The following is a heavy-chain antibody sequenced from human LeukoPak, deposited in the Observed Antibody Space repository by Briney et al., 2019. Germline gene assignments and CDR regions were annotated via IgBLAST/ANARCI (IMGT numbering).Heavy chain of an antibody. J-gene: IGHJ4*02. V-gene: IGHV1-69*05. CDR2: IIPIFGTA. D-gene: IGHD4-17*01. CDR1: VGTFSRYA. Sequence: SVTVSCKPSVGTFSRYAISWVLQAPGPGLECMGGIIPIFGTANYAQKFQGRVTITTDESTSTAYMELSSLRSEDTAVYYCASGGEDYGDYVIGYWGQGTLVTVSS. CDR3: ASGGEDYGDYVIGY.